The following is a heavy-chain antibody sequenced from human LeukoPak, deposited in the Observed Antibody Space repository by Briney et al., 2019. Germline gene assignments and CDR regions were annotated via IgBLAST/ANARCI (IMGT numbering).Heavy chain of an antibody. D-gene: IGHD7-27*01. CDR1: GGSISSGGYS. Sequence: SQTLSLTCAVSGGSISSGGYSWRWIRQPPGKGLEWIVYIYHSGSTYYNPSLKSRVTISVDRSKNQFSLKLSSVTAADTAVYYCARAHRHAGRLKQEFARGEFDYWGQGTLVTVSS. CDR3: ARAHRHAGRLKQEFARGEFDY. CDR2: IYHSGST. V-gene: IGHV4-30-2*01. J-gene: IGHJ4*02.